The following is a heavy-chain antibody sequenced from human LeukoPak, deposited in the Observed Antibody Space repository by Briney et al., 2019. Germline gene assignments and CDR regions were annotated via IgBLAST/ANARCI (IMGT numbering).Heavy chain of an antibody. V-gene: IGHV1-69*13. J-gene: IGHJ4*02. CDR3: ARTRPAYDLAMSFGEFDY. Sequence: SVKVSCKASGGTLSSYAISWVRQAPGQGLEWMGGIIPIFGTANYAQKFQGRVTITADESTSTAYMELSSLRSEDTAVYYCARTRPAYDLAMSFGEFDYWGQGTLVTVSS. CDR1: GGTLSSYA. D-gene: IGHD3-3*01. CDR2: IIPIFGTA.